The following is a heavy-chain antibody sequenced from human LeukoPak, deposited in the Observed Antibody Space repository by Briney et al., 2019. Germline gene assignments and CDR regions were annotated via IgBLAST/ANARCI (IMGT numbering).Heavy chain of an antibody. CDR2: IYYSGST. J-gene: IGHJ4*02. Sequence: SETLSLTCTVSGGSISSGGYYWSWIRQHPGKGLEWIGYIYYSGSTYYNPSPKSRVTISVDTSKNQFSLKLSSVTAADTAVYYCARVAADGSGWVSDYWGQGTLVTVSS. V-gene: IGHV4-31*03. CDR1: GGSISSGGYY. CDR3: ARVAADGSGWVSDY. D-gene: IGHD6-19*01.